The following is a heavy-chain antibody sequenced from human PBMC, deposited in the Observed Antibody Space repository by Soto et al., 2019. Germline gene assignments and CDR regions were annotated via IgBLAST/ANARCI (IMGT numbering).Heavy chain of an antibody. D-gene: IGHD1-20*01. CDR1: GGTFSSYT. J-gene: IGHJ6*03. CDR2: IIPILGIT. Sequence: ASVKVSCKASGGTFSSYTISWVRQAPGQGLEWMGRIIPILGITNYAQKFQGRVTITADKSTSTAYMEVSSLRSDDTAVYYCARDLSNWNDANYYMDVWGKGTTVTVSS. V-gene: IGHV1-69*04. CDR3: ARDLSNWNDANYYMDV.